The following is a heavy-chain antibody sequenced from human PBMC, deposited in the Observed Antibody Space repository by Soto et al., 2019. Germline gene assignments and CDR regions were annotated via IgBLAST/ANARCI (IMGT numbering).Heavy chain of an antibody. CDR3: ARGRAEHYDILTACYTYYFDS. Sequence: SETLSLTCTVSGGSISSYYWNWIRQPPGKGLEWIGYIYSSGSTNYNPSLKSRVTISLDTSKNQFSLKLSSVTAADTAVYYCARGRAEHYDILTACYTYYFDSLGHGTLDTVS. J-gene: IGHJ4*01. D-gene: IGHD3-9*01. CDR1: GGSISSYY. V-gene: IGHV4-59*01. CDR2: IYSSGST.